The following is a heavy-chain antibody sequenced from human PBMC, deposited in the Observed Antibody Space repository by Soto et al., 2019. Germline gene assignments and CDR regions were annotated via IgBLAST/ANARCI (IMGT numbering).Heavy chain of an antibody. D-gene: IGHD3-10*01. CDR1: GFSFRNQW. J-gene: IGHJ3*02. CDR2: INGDGTRT. Sequence: EVQLEESGGGSVQLGESLRVSCVASGFSFRNQWMHWVRQVAGKGLVWVSRINGDGTRTSYADFVKGRFTVSRDNARNLLFLPLNSLTVDDSGVYHCARGGAAGRGDAIDMWGPGTTVAVTS. V-gene: IGHV3-74*01. CDR3: ARGGAAGRGDAIDM.